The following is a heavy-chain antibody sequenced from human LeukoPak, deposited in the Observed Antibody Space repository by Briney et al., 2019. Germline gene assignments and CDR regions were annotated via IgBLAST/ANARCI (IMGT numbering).Heavy chain of an antibody. Sequence: SETLSLTCTVSGGSISSSSYCWGWIRQPPGKGLEWIGSIYYSGSTYYNPSLKSRVTISVDTSKNQFSLKLSSVTAADTAVYYCARVFSSSWYRADWYFDLWGRGTLVTVSS. CDR2: IYYSGST. CDR3: ARVFSSSWYRADWYFDL. V-gene: IGHV4-39*01. J-gene: IGHJ2*01. D-gene: IGHD6-13*01. CDR1: GGSISSSSYC.